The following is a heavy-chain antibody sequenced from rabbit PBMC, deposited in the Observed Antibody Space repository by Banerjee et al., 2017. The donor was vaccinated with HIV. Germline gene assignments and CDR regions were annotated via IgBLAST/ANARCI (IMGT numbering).Heavy chain of an antibody. CDR3: ARDACTSSTDYAYYFNL. CDR1: GFDLSSYYG. D-gene: IGHD1-1*01. Sequence: QEQLEESGGDLVKPGASLTLTCTASGFDLSSYYGMCWVRQAPGKGLEWIGYINTGSGSTDYASWAKGRFTITSHNAQNTLYLQLNSLTAADTATYFCARDACTSSTDYAYYFNLWGPGTLVTVS. CDR2: INTGSGST. J-gene: IGHJ4*01. V-gene: IGHV1S43*01.